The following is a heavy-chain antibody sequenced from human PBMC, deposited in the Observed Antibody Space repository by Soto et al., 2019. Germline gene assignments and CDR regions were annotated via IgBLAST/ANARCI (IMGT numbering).Heavy chain of an antibody. J-gene: IGHJ2*01. Sequence: QVQLQQWGAGLLKPSETLSLTCAVYGGSFSGYYWSWIRQPPGKGLEWIGEINHSGSTNYNPSHKSRVTISVDTSKNQFSLKLGSVTAADTAVYYCARAMVATRYFDLWGRGTLVTVSS. CDR1: GGSFSGYY. CDR2: INHSGST. CDR3: ARAMVATRYFDL. D-gene: IGHD5-12*01. V-gene: IGHV4-34*01.